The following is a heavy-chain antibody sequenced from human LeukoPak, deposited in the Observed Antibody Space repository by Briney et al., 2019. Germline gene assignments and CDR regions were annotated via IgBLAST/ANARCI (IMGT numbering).Heavy chain of an antibody. CDR2: IYHSGST. V-gene: IGHV4-4*02. D-gene: IGHD4-17*01. J-gene: IGHJ6*02. Sequence: SETLSLTCAVSGGSISSSNWWSWVRPPPGKGLEWIGEIYHSGSTNYNPSLKSRVTISVDKPKNQFSLKLSSVTAADTAVYYCARDVYGFTYYYGMDVWGQGTTVTVSS. CDR3: ARDVYGFTYYYGMDV. CDR1: GGSISSSNW.